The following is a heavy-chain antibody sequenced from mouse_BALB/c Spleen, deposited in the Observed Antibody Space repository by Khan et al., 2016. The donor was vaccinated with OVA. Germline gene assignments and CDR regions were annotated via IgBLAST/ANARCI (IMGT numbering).Heavy chain of an antibody. CDR3: VETGYGIIYAWYFDV. D-gene: IGHD1-1*01. CDR2: INYSGST. V-gene: IGHV3-8*02. J-gene: IGHJ1*01. CDR1: GDSFTSGY. Sequence: EVQLQESGPSLVKPSQTLSLTCSVSGDSFTSGYWNWIRKFPGNKLDYMGYINYSGSTYYNPSLISRISITRDTSKNQYYLQMNSGTTEDTATYYCVETGYGIIYAWYFDVWGAGTTVTVSS.